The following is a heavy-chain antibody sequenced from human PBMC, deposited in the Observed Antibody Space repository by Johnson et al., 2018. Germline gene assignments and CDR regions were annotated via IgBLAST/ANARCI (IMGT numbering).Heavy chain of an antibody. CDR2: IIPIFGTA. Sequence: QVQLVQSGAEVKKPGSSVKVSCKASGGTFSSYAISWVRQAPGQGLEWMGGIIPIFGTANYAQKFQGRVTITADESTSTAYMELSSLRTGDTAVYYCASSSLGNGDYGEGYNWFDPWGQGTLVTGSS. J-gene: IGHJ5*02. V-gene: IGHV1-69*12. CDR3: ASSSLGNGDYGEGYNWFDP. D-gene: IGHD4-17*01. CDR1: GGTFSSYA.